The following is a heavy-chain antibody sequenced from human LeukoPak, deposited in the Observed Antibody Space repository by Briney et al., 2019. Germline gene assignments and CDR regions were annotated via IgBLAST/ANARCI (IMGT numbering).Heavy chain of an antibody. CDR1: GFTFSSYW. J-gene: IGHJ3*02. Sequence: AGGSLRLSCAASGFTFSSYWMSWVRQAPGKGLEWVANIKQDGSEKYYVDSVKGRFTISRDNAKNSLYLQMNSLRAEDTAVYYCARDLSSSSDAFDISGQGTMVTVSS. CDR3: ARDLSSSSDAFDI. D-gene: IGHD6-13*01. V-gene: IGHV3-7*01. CDR2: IKQDGSEK.